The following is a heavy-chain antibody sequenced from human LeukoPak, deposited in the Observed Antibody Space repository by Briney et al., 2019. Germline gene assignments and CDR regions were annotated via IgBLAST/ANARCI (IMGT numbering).Heavy chain of an antibody. CDR2: INSDGSST. J-gene: IGHJ4*02. D-gene: IGHD4-17*01. CDR1: RFAFSTYW. V-gene: IGHV3-74*01. CDR3: SVSLNS. Sequence: GGSLRLSCAASRFAFSTYWMHWVRQAPGKGLVWVSRINSDGSSTGYADSVKGRFTISRDNAKNTLYLQMNSLRVEDTAVYYCSVSLNSWGQGTLVTVSS.